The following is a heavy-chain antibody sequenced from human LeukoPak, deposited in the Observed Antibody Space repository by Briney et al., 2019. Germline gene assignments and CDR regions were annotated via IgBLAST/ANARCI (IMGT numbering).Heavy chain of an antibody. CDR2: IQYDGSNE. CDR3: AREVTPYY. Sequence: TGGSLRLSCAASGFTFSSYGMHWVRQAPGKGLEWVAYIQYDGSNEQYADSVKGRFTISRDNAKNSLYLQMNSLRAEDTAVYYCAREVTPYYWGQGTLVTVSS. D-gene: IGHD2-21*02. J-gene: IGHJ4*02. V-gene: IGHV3-30*02. CDR1: GFTFSSYG.